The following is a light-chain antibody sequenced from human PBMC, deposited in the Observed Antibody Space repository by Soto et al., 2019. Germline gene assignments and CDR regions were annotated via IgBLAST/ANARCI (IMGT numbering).Light chain of an antibody. V-gene: IGKV1-5*03. CDR1: QTISSC. Sequence: DIQMTQSPSTLSGSVGDRVTITCRASQTISSCLAWYQQKPGKAPKLLIYKASTLKSGFPARFSGSGSGTEFTLTISSLQPDDFATYYCQHYNSYSEAFGQGTKVELK. CDR2: KAS. J-gene: IGKJ1*01. CDR3: QHYNSYSEA.